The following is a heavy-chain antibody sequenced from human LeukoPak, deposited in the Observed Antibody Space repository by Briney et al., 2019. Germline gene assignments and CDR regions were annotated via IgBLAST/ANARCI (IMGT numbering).Heavy chain of an antibody. V-gene: IGHV3-11*01. CDR2: ISSSGSTI. CDR3: ARGVVSVDAFDI. D-gene: IGHD5/OR15-5a*01. Sequence: GGSLRLSCAASGFTFSDYYMSWLRQAPGKGLEWVSYISSSGSTIYYADSMKGRFTISRDNAKNSLYLQMNSLRAEDTAVYYCARGVVSVDAFDIWGQGTMVTVSS. J-gene: IGHJ3*02. CDR1: GFTFSDYY.